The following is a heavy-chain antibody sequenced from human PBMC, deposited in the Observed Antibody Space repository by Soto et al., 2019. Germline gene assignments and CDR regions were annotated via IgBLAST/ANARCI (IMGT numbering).Heavy chain of an antibody. V-gene: IGHV3-13*01. D-gene: IGHD4-17*01. CDR3: ARGEGDYGDLDY. CDR1: GFTFSSYD. J-gene: IGHJ4*02. CDR2: IGTAGDT. Sequence: EVQLVESGGGLVQPGGSLRLSCAASGFTFSSYDMHWVRQPTGKGLEWVSGIGTAGDTYYPGSVKGRFTISRENAKNSLYLRMNSLRAGDTAVYYCARGEGDYGDLDYWGQGTLVTVSS.